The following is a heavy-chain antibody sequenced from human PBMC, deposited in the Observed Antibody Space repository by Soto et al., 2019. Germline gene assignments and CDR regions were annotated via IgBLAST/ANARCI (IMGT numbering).Heavy chain of an antibody. V-gene: IGHV4-39*01. Sequence: SETLSLTCTVSGGSISSSSYYWGWIRQPPGKGLEWIGSIYYSGSTYYNPSLKSRVTISVDTSKNQFSLKLSSVTAADTAVYYCARQRIQWELLDYWGQGTLVTVSS. CDR3: ARQRIQWELLDY. D-gene: IGHD1-26*01. CDR1: GGSISSSSYY. J-gene: IGHJ4*02. CDR2: IYYSGST.